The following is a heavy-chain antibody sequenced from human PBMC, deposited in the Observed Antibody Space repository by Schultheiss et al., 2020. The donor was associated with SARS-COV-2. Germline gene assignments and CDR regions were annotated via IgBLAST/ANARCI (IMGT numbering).Heavy chain of an antibody. D-gene: IGHD3-3*01. CDR3: ASLFGVVIPTETYYCYYGMDV. CDR1: GFTFSSYA. V-gene: IGHV3-33*08. CDR2: IWYDGSNK. Sequence: GGSLRLSCAASGFTFSSYAMHWVRQAPGKGLEWVAVIWYDGSNKYYADSVKGRFTISRDNSKNTLYLQMNSLRAEDTAVYYCASLFGVVIPTETYYCYYGMDVWGQGTTVTVSS. J-gene: IGHJ6*02.